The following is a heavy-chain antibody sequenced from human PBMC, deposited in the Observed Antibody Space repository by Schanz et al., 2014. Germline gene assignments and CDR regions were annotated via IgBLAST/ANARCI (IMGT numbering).Heavy chain of an antibody. CDR1: GFTVSNSY. J-gene: IGHJ4*02. V-gene: IGHV3-53*01. CDR2: IYSSGST. Sequence: EVQVVESGGGLVQPGGSLRLSCAASGFTVSNSYIHWVRQAPGKGLEWVSTIYSSGSTYYADSVRGRFTISRDNSKNTLFLQMSSLRAEDTAVYYCARDGDFDYWGQGTLVTVSS. CDR3: ARDGDFDY.